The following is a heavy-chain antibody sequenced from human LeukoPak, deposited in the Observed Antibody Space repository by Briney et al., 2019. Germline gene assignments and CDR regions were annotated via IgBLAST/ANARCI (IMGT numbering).Heavy chain of an antibody. V-gene: IGHV3-21*01. CDR3: ARDHRDILTGYYIDY. Sequence: GGSLRLSCAASEFTFCSYSMIWVRQAPGKGLEWVSSISSSSRYLYYADSVKGRFTISRDNAKNSLYLQMNSLRAEDTAVYYCARDHRDILTGYYIDYWGQGTLVTVSS. D-gene: IGHD3-9*01. J-gene: IGHJ4*02. CDR2: ISSSSRYL. CDR1: EFTFCSYS.